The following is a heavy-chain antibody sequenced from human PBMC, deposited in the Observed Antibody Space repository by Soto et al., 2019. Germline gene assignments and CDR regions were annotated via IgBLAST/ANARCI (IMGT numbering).Heavy chain of an antibody. D-gene: IGHD6-19*01. CDR2: ISSSSSTI. CDR3: AREAGTWHLPLNWFDP. J-gene: IGHJ5*02. CDR1: GFTFSSYS. V-gene: IGHV3-48*02. Sequence: GGSLRLSCASSGFTFSSYSMNWVRQAPGKGLEWVSYISSSSSTIYYADSVKGRFTISRDNAKNSLYLQMNSLRDEDTAVYYCAREAGTWHLPLNWFDPWGQGTLVTVSS.